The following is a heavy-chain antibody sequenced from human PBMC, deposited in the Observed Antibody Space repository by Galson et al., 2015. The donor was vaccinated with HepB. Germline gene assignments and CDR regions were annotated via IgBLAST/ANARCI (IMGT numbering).Heavy chain of an antibody. V-gene: IGHV3-30-3*01. D-gene: IGHD2-15*01. Sequence: SLRLSCAASGFTFSSYAMHWVRQAPGKGLGWVAVISYDGTNKYYADSVKGRFIISRDNSKNTLYLQMNSLRAEDTAVYYCARGWGGAAFDIWGQGTLVTVSS. CDR2: ISYDGTNK. J-gene: IGHJ1*01. CDR1: GFTFSSYA. CDR3: ARGWGGAAFDI.